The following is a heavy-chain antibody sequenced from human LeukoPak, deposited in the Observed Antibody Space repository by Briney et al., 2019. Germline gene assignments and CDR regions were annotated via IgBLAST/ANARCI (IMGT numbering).Heavy chain of an antibody. J-gene: IGHJ6*03. V-gene: IGHV1-69*01. CDR2: IIPIFGTA. D-gene: IGHD1/OR15-1a*01. CDR1: GGTFSSYA. Sequence: VKVSCKASGGTFSSYAISWVRQAPGQGLEWMGGIIPIFGTANYAQKFQGRVTITADESTSTAYMELSSLRSEDTAVYYCARPTSWNNWDYMDVWGKGTTVTVSS. CDR3: ARPTSWNNWDYMDV.